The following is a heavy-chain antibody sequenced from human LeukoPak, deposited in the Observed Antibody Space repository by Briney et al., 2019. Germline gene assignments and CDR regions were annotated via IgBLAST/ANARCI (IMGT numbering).Heavy chain of an antibody. V-gene: IGHV1-18*01. CDR3: ARDINFNVDY. J-gene: IGHJ4*02. D-gene: IGHD1-1*01. CDR1: GYSFTNYG. Sequence: GASVKVSCKASGYSFTNYGITWVRQAPGQGLEWMAFIDASNGYTNYAQKLQGRLTVTTDRSTSTAYMELRSLRSDDTAVYYCARDINFNVDYWGQGTLVTVSS. CDR2: IDASNGYT.